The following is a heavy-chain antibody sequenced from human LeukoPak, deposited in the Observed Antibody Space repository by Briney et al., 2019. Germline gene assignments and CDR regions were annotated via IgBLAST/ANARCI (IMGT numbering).Heavy chain of an antibody. CDR3: AGGVGDFWSGYCVDY. J-gene: IGHJ4*02. CDR2: IYHSGST. V-gene: IGHV4-30-2*02. Sequence: SETLSLTCAVSGGSISSGGYSWSWIRQPPGKGLEWIGYIYHSGSTYYNPSLKSRVTISVDRSKNQFSLKLSSVTAADTAVYYCAGGVGDFWSGYCVDYWGQGTLVTVSS. D-gene: IGHD3-3*01. CDR1: GGSISSGGYS.